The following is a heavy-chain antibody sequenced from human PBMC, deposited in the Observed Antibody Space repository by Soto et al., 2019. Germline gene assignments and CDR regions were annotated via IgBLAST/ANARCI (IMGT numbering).Heavy chain of an antibody. CDR3: VRVSTIAIFDY. CDR2: VTPYKDNT. V-gene: IGHV1-18*01. J-gene: IGHJ4*02. CDR1: GYTFTSYD. D-gene: IGHD5-12*01. Sequence: QVHLVQSGTEVKMPGASVKVSFKASGYTFTSYDISWVRQAPGQGLVCMGWVTPYKDNTKVAENLQARVTMSTDTSTSTAYMQLRSLRSDDTAVYYCVRVSTIAIFDYWGQGTLVTVSS.